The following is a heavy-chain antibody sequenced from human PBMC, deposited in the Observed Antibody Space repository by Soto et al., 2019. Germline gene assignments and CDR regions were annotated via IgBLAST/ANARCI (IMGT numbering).Heavy chain of an antibody. D-gene: IGHD2-21*02. J-gene: IGHJ6*02. Sequence: PSETLSLTCNVSGDSITTSGYCWDWIRQTPGKGLEWIGSIYSSGRTYYNPSLNSRVTISLDTAKNQIYLKLNSVTAADTAVHYCFRHATDHTAYYYSAMDVWGQGTTVTVSS. CDR3: FRHATDHTAYYYSAMDV. V-gene: IGHV4-39*01. CDR2: IYSSGRT. CDR1: GDSITTSGYC.